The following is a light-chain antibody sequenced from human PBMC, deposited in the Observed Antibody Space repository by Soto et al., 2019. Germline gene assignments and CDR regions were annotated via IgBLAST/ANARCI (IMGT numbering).Light chain of an antibody. CDR2: EIS. J-gene: IGKJ1*01. CDR3: MQTTQSWA. Sequence: DIVMTQTPLSSPVTLGQPASISCRSSQSLVHSDGNTYLSWLHQRPGQPPRLLIYEISKRFSGVPDRFSGSGAGTHFTLKISKVEPEDVGVYYCMQTTQSWAFGQGTKVEIE. CDR1: QSLVHSDGNTY. V-gene: IGKV2-24*01.